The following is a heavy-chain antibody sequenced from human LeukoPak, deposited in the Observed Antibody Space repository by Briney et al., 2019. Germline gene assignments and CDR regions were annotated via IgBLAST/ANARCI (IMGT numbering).Heavy chain of an antibody. J-gene: IGHJ4*02. CDR3: AKISTVTENFHH. Sequence: GGSLRLSCAASGFAFGNYAMGWVRQAPGKGLEWVSSIDSSGSYTPSADSVKDRFTISRDNSENTVYLQMNSLRAVDTAVYSCAKISTVTENFHHWGQGTLVTVSS. CDR2: IDSSGSYT. CDR1: GFAFGNYA. V-gene: IGHV3-23*01. D-gene: IGHD4-17*01.